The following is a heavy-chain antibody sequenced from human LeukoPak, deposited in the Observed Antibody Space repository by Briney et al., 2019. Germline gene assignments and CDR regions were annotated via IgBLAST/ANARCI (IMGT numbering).Heavy chain of an antibody. Sequence: GASVKVSCKASEGTFSSYAISWVRQAPGQGLEWMGWISAYNGNTNYAQKLQGRVTMTTDTSTSTAYMELRSLRSDDTAVYYCARDLVVAATRRIDPWGQGTLVTVSS. CDR2: ISAYNGNT. CDR1: EGTFSSYA. J-gene: IGHJ5*02. CDR3: ARDLVVAATRRIDP. D-gene: IGHD2-15*01. V-gene: IGHV1-18*01.